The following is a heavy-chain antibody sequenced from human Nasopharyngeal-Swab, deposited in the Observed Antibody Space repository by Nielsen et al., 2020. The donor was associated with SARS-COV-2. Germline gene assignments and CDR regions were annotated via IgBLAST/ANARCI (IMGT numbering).Heavy chain of an antibody. J-gene: IGHJ4*02. Sequence: GESLKISCAASGFTFSSYGMHWVRQAPGKGLEWVAVISYDGSNKYYADSVKGRFTISRDNSKNTLYLQMNSLRAEDTAVYYCVKARSGWYEKWGQGTLVTVSS. D-gene: IGHD6-19*01. CDR2: ISYDGSNK. V-gene: IGHV3-30*18. CDR3: VKARSGWYEK. CDR1: GFTFSSYG.